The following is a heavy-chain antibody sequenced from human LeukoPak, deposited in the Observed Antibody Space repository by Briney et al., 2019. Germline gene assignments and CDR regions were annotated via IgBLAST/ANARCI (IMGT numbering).Heavy chain of an antibody. CDR2: IYYSGST. J-gene: IGHJ3*02. V-gene: IGHV4-59*01. CDR1: GGSISSYY. Sequence: SETLSLTCTVSGGSISSYYWSWIRQPPGKGLEWIGYIYYSGSTNYNPSLKSRVTISVDTSKNQFSLKLSSVTAAETAVYYCAREVGAYYDILAGYGAFDIWGQGTMVTVSS. D-gene: IGHD3-9*01. CDR3: AREVGAYYDILAGYGAFDI.